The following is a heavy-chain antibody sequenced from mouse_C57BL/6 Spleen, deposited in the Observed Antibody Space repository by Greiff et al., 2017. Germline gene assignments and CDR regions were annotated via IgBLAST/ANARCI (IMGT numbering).Heavy chain of an antibody. Sequence: EVKVEESGGGLVQPGGSMKLSCAASGFTFSDAWMDWVRQSPEKGLEWVAEIRNKANNHATYYAESVKGRFTISRDDSKSSVYLQMNSLRAEDTGIYYCTREGHYYGSPLFDYWGQGTTLTVSS. V-gene: IGHV6-6*01. D-gene: IGHD1-1*01. CDR2: IRNKANNHAT. J-gene: IGHJ2*01. CDR1: GFTFSDAW. CDR3: TREGHYYGSPLFDY.